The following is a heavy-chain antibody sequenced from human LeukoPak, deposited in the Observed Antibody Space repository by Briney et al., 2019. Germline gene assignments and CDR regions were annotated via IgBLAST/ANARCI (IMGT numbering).Heavy chain of an antibody. CDR3: ASEGVSGTYYYDSSDYWGLNWFDP. V-gene: IGHV1-46*01. D-gene: IGHD3-22*01. CDR2: INPSGGST. CDR1: GYTFTSYY. Sequence: ASVKVSCKASGYTFTSYYMHWVRQAPGQGLEWMGIINPSGGSTSYAQKFQGRVTMTRDTSTSTVYMELSSLRSEDTAVYYCASEGVSGTYYYDSSDYWGLNWFDPWGQGTLVTVSS. J-gene: IGHJ5*02.